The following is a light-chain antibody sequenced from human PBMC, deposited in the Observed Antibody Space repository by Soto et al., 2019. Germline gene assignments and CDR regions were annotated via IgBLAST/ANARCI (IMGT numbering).Light chain of an antibody. Sequence: EIVMTQSPATLSVSPGERPTISCRASENIYTNLAWYQQKPGQATRLLFYGASTRDTGLPDRVSGSGSGADFTLTISNLLSEDFAVYYCQQRSNWPITFGQGTRLEIK. CDR1: ENIYTN. V-gene: IGKV3-15*01. CDR2: GAS. J-gene: IGKJ5*01. CDR3: QQRSNWPIT.